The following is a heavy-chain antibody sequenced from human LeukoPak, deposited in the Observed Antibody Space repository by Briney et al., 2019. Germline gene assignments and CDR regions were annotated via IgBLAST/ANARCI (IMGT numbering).Heavy chain of an antibody. CDR2: IYDSGST. CDR1: GGSISSYY. V-gene: IGHV4-39*01. CDR3: ARGPPYIVVVTAIGFFDY. Sequence: SETLSLTCTVSGGSISSYYWGWIRQPPGKGLEWIGSIYDSGSTYYNPSLKSRVTISVDTSKNQFSLKLSSVTAADTAVYYCARGPPYIVVVTAIGFFDYWGQGTLVTVSS. D-gene: IGHD2-21*02. J-gene: IGHJ4*02.